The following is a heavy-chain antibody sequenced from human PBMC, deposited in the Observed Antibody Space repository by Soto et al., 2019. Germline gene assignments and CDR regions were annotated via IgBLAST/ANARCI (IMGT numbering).Heavy chain of an antibody. Sequence: ASVKVSCKASGYTFTGYYMHWVRQAPGQGLEWMGWINPNSGGTNYAQKFQGWVTMTRDTSISTAYMELSRLRSDDTAVYYCARGDDYYDSSGSSWGMDVWGQGTTVTVS. D-gene: IGHD3-22*01. CDR3: ARGDDYYDSSGSSWGMDV. CDR2: INPNSGGT. CDR1: GYTFTGYY. J-gene: IGHJ6*02. V-gene: IGHV1-2*04.